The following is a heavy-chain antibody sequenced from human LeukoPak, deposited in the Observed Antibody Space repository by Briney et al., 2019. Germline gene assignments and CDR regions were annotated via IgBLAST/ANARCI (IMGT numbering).Heavy chain of an antibody. V-gene: IGHV3-30*04. D-gene: IGHD5-24*01. Sequence: PGRSLRLSCEASGFRLIKYAMHWVRQAPGRGLEWVAVISFDGKKEFYADSVKGRFTISRDNSKNALFLQMNSLQTDDTAMYYCARASMATINYYHFYMDAWGKGTTVAVSS. CDR2: ISFDGKKE. J-gene: IGHJ6*03. CDR1: GFRLIKYA. CDR3: ARASMATINYYHFYMDA.